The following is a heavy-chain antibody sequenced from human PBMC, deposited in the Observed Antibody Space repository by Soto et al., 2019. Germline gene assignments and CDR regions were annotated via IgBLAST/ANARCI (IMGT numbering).Heavy chain of an antibody. CDR2: IWYDGSNK. V-gene: IGHV3-33*01. CDR3: ARDLPGIAVACPTIDY. Sequence: QVQLVESGGGVVQPGRSLRLSCAASGFTFSSYGMHWVRQAPGKGLEWVAVIWYDGSNKYYADSVKGRFTISRDNSKNTLYLQMNSLRAEDTAVYYCARDLPGIAVACPTIDYWGQGTLVTVSS. D-gene: IGHD6-19*01. J-gene: IGHJ4*02. CDR1: GFTFSSYG.